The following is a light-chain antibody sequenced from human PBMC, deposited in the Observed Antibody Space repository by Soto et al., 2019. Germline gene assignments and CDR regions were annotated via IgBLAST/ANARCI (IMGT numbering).Light chain of an antibody. Sequence: DIRLTQSPSTLSASVGDRVTITCRASQSINGWLAWYQQKPGQAPKVLIYKASSLETGVPSRFSGSGSGTEFTLTIISLQPDDFATYYCQQYDNYWTFGQGTKVEIK. J-gene: IGKJ1*01. CDR3: QQYDNYWT. CDR2: KAS. CDR1: QSINGW. V-gene: IGKV1-5*03.